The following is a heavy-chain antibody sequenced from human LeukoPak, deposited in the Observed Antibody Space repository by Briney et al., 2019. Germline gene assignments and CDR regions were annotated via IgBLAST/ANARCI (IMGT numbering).Heavy chain of an antibody. CDR3: AGLYYDYVWGSYRPRLSFDY. V-gene: IGHV4-30-4*01. D-gene: IGHD3-16*02. CDR1: GGSISSGDYY. CDR2: IYYSGST. J-gene: IGHJ4*02. Sequence: SQTLSLTCTVSGGSISSGDYYWSWIRQPPGKGLEWIGYIYYSGSTNYNPSLKSRVTISVDTSKNQFSLKLSSVTAADTAVYYCAGLYYDYVWGSYRPRLSFDYWGQGTLVTVSS.